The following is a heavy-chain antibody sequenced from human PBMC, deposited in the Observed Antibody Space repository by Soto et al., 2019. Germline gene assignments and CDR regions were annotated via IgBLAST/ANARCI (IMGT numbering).Heavy chain of an antibody. J-gene: IGHJ6*03. D-gene: IGHD2-2*01. CDR1: GDSVSSNSAA. Sequence: KQSQTLSLTCAISGDSVSSNSAAWNWIRQSPSRGLEWLGRTYYRSKWYNDYAVSVKSRITINPDTSKNQFSLQLNSVTPEDTAVYYCARDLVPAAINYYYYMDVWGKGTTVTVSS. CDR2: TYYRSKWYN. CDR3: ARDLVPAAINYYYYMDV. V-gene: IGHV6-1*01.